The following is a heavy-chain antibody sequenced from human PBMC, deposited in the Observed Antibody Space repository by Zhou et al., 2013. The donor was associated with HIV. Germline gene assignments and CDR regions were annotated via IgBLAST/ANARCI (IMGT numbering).Heavy chain of an antibody. J-gene: IGHJ6*03. CDR3: ARGDKGYYYYYYMDV. CDR1: GGSFTTYG. CDR2: IIPMFGTT. V-gene: IGHV1-69*05. Sequence: QVQLVQSGAEVRKPASSVRVSCKASGGSFTTYGVSWVRQAPGQGLEWMGGIIPMFGTTKFAQKFLGRVTISTDESTSTAYLELSSLRSEDTAVYYCARGDKGYYYYYYMDVWGKGTTVTVSS.